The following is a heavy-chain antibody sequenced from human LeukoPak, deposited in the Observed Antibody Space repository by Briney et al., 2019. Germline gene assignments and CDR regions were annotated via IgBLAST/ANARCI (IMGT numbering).Heavy chain of an antibody. CDR1: GYTLTNYN. D-gene: IGHD4-11*01. V-gene: IGHV1-18*01. CDR3: VKGNTNYSFDS. Sequence: AAVKVSCKASGYTLTNYNISWVRQAPGQGVDWMGWINTYKGDTLYAQKLQGRVTMTADKSTNTAYMELRSLRFADTAVYSCVKGNTNYSFDSWGQGTLVTVSS. CDR2: INTYKGDT. J-gene: IGHJ5*01.